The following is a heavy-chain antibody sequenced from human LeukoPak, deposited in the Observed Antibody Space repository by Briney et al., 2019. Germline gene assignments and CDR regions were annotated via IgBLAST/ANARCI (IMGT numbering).Heavy chain of an antibody. Sequence: PGGSLRLSCAGSGFTFRSYAMSWVRQAPGKGLEWVSGISASGGGTYYADSVKGRFTISRDNSKNTLDLQMNSLRAEDTAVYYCAKEVRANDVFDIWGQGTMVTVSS. V-gene: IGHV3-23*01. J-gene: IGHJ3*02. CDR1: GFTFRSYA. D-gene: IGHD4/OR15-4a*01. CDR3: AKEVRANDVFDI. CDR2: ISASGGGT.